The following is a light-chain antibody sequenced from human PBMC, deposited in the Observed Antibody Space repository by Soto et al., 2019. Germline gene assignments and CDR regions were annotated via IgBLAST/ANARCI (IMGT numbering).Light chain of an antibody. CDR2: DTY. V-gene: IGKV1-5*01. J-gene: IGKJ1*01. CDR3: KRICRTPRS. Sequence: TQVTQSPSTPYASVGGRGSLTCRASHYISMWMAWYQQRPGKAPSLLITDTYKLESGVTPRFNGSRSETEFPFTIRNLQPEDFARYGCKRICRTPRSFGKVTKV. CDR1: HYISMW.